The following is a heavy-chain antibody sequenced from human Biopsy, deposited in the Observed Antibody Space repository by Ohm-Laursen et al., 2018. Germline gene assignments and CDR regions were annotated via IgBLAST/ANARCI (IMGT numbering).Heavy chain of an antibody. Sequence: GTLSLTCTVSGGSFTGHYWTWIRQPPGKGLEWIGHIYYSVMTNYNPSLQSRVSISVDTSRNQVSLTLSSVTAADTAVYYCARGSNDFGGLYFPRWGQGTLLTVSS. J-gene: IGHJ4*02. D-gene: IGHD4-23*01. CDR2: IYYSVMT. CDR3: ARGSNDFGGLYFPR. CDR1: GGSFTGHY. V-gene: IGHV4-59*11.